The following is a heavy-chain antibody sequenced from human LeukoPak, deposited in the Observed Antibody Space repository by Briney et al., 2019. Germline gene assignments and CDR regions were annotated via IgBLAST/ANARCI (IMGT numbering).Heavy chain of an antibody. CDR2: ISGSGSGSST. D-gene: IGHD6-19*01. Sequence: GGSLRLSCAASGFTFSSYAMSWVRQAPGKGLEWVSTISGSGSGSSTYYADSVKGRFTISRDNSKDTLYLQMNSLRAEDTAVYYCAKLLAVTNSYYFNYWGQGTLVTVSS. CDR3: AKLLAVTNSYYFNY. V-gene: IGHV3-23*01. CDR1: GFTFSSYA. J-gene: IGHJ4*02.